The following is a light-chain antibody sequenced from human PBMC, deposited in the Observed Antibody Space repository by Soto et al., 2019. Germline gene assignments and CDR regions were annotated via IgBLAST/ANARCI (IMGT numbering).Light chain of an antibody. CDR2: AAS. CDR3: QQLNSYPPFT. J-gene: IGKJ3*01. V-gene: IGKV1-9*01. Sequence: DIQLTQSPSFQSASVGDRVTITCRASQGISSYLAWYQQKPGKAPKLLIYAASTLQSGVPSRFSGSGSGTEFTLTISSLQPEDFATYYCQQLNSYPPFTFGPGTKVDIK. CDR1: QGISSY.